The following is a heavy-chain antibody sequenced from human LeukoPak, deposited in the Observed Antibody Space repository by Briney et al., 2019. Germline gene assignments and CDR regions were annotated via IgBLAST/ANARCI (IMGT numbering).Heavy chain of an antibody. V-gene: IGHV4-30-4*08. J-gene: IGHJ1*01. Sequence: SQTLSLTCTVSGGSISSGDYYWSWIRQPPGKGLEWIGYIYYSESTYYNPSLKSRVTISVDTSKNQFSLKLSSVTAADTAVYYCASRRPQQYFQHWGQGTLVTVSS. D-gene: IGHD1-1*01. CDR2: IYYSEST. CDR3: ASRRPQQYFQH. CDR1: GGSISSGDYY.